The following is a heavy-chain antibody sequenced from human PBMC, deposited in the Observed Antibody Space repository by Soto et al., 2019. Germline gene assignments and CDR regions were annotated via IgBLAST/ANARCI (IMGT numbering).Heavy chain of an antibody. CDR2: ILNDGSNR. D-gene: IGHD3-10*01. V-gene: IGHV3-33*01. Sequence: QVQLVESGGGVVQPGRSLRLSCAASGFTFSNYGMHWVRQAPGKGLEWVAVILNDGSNRYHADSVKDRFSISRDDSKNRRYLQMNCMRAEDTAVYYCARDDEYSGNGRDVWGHRTRVTVS. CDR3: ARDDEYSGNGRDV. CDR1: GFTFSNYG. J-gene: IGHJ6*02.